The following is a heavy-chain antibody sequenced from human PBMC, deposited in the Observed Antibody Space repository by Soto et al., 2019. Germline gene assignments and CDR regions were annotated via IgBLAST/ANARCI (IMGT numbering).Heavy chain of an antibody. CDR1: GGSISSYY. V-gene: IGHV4-59*01. Sequence: SETLSLTCTVSGGSISSYYWSWIRQPPGKGLEWIGYIYYSGSTNYNPSLKSRVTISVDTSKNQFSLKLSSVTAADTAVYYCARDKLYSNYGDYYYYGMDVWGQGTTVTVSS. CDR3: ARDKLYSNYGDYYYYGMDV. D-gene: IGHD4-4*01. J-gene: IGHJ6*02. CDR2: IYYSGST.